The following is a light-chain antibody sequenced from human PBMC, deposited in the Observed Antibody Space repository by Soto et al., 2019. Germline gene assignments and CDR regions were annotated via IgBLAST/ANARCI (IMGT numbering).Light chain of an antibody. CDR1: QKINNN. CDR3: QQYNNWPLT. Sequence: ETVMTQSPDTLSLSQGESATLPCRASQKINNNFAWYQQRPGQAPRLLIYGVSTRATGIPARFSGSGSGAEFTLTISSLRAEDFAVYYCQQYNNWPLTFGGGTKVDIK. J-gene: IGKJ4*01. V-gene: IGKV3-15*01. CDR2: GVS.